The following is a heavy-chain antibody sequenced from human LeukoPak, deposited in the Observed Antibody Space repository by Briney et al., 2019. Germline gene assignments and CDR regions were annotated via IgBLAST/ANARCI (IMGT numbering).Heavy chain of an antibody. CDR2: ISHDGSTK. J-gene: IGHJ4*02. Sequence: PGTALVLSCAASGFTFSSYAMHWVRPAPGKLLERVAVISHDGSTKYSADSVKGRITNSTYNSKNTLYLQMNSLRAEDTAVYYCARALWFGELSYPFDYWGQGTLVTVSS. V-gene: IGHV3-30-3*01. CDR1: GFTFSSYA. CDR3: ARALWFGELSYPFDY. D-gene: IGHD3-10*01.